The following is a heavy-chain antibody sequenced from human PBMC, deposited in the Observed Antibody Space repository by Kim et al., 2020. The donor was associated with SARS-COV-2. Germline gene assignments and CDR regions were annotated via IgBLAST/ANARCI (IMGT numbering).Heavy chain of an antibody. CDR3: ARDGSYYHFDY. V-gene: IGHV3-48*02. CDR1: GFTFSSYS. Sequence: GGSLRLSCAASGFTFSSYSMNWVRQAPGKGLEWVSYISSSSTIYYADSVKGRFTISRDNAKNSLYLQMNSLRDEDTAVYYCARDGSYYHFDYWGQGTLVT. CDR2: ISSSSTI. D-gene: IGHD1-26*01. J-gene: IGHJ4*02.